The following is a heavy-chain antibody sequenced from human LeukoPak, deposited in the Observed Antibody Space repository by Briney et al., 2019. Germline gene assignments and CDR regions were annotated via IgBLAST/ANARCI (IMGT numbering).Heavy chain of an antibody. D-gene: IGHD3-10*01. CDR2: IIPIFGTA. Sequence: SVKVSCKASGGTFSSYAISWVRQAPGQGLEWMGGIIPIFGTANYAQKFQGRVTITADESTSTAYMELSSLRSEDTAVYYCARDERIMVRGVITNGWFDPWGEGSLVTVS. J-gene: IGHJ5*02. V-gene: IGHV1-69*13. CDR3: ARDERIMVRGVITNGWFDP. CDR1: GGTFSSYA.